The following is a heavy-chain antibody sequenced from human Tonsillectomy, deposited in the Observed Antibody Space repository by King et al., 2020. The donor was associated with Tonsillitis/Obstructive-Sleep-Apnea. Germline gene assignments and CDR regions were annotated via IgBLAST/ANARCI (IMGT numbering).Heavy chain of an antibody. CDR2: IGGSGGST. CDR1: GFTFSNYA. Sequence: VQLVQSGGGLVQPGGSLRLSCAASGFTFSNYAMNWVRQAPGKGLEWVSAIGGSGGSTNYVDSVKGRFTISRDNSKSTLYLQMNSLRAEDTAVYYCAKDGEYDFWSGYYIGKYYFECWGQGTLVTVSS. CDR3: AKDGEYDFWSGYYIGKYYFEC. D-gene: IGHD3-3*01. V-gene: IGHV3-23*04. J-gene: IGHJ4*02.